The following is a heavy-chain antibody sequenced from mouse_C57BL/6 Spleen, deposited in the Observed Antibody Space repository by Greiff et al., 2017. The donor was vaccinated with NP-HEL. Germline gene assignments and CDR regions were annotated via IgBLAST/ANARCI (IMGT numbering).Heavy chain of an antibody. J-gene: IGHJ3*01. Sequence: VQLQQPGAELVKPGASVKMSCKASGYTFTSYWITWVKQRPGQGLEWIGDIYPGSGSTNYNEKFKSKATLTVDTSSSTAYMQLSSLTSEDSAVYYCARYYYGSSDESWFAYWGQGTLVTVSA. CDR1: GYTFTSYW. V-gene: IGHV1-55*01. D-gene: IGHD1-1*01. CDR2: IYPGSGST. CDR3: ARYYYGSSDESWFAY.